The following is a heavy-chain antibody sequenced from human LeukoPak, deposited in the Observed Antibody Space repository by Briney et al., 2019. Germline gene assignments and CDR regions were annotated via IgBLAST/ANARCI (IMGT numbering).Heavy chain of an antibody. V-gene: IGHV4-59*08. CDR2: IYYSGST. Sequence: ESGPGLVRPSETLSLTCTVSGDSISSYYWSWIRQPPGKGLEWIGYIYYSGSTNYNPSLKSRVTISVDTSKNHFSLKLSSVTAADTAVYYCARHGGYNSPMAYWGQGTLVTVSS. CDR1: GDSISSYY. CDR3: ARHGGYNSPMAY. J-gene: IGHJ4*02. D-gene: IGHD5-24*01.